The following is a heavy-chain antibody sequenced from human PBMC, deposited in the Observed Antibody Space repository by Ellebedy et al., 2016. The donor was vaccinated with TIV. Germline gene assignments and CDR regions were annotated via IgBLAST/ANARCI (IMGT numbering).Heavy chain of an antibody. V-gene: IGHV4-59*01. Sequence: MPSETLSLTCSVSGGSISSYYWSWLRQPPGKGLEWIGYINDSGSPNYNPSLKSRVTISVDPSKNQFSLKLNSVTAADTAVYYCARDRVTMLRGVYYYYYGMDVWGQGTTVTVSS. CDR1: GGSISSYY. CDR2: INDSGSP. J-gene: IGHJ6*02. D-gene: IGHD3-10*01. CDR3: ARDRVTMLRGVYYYYYGMDV.